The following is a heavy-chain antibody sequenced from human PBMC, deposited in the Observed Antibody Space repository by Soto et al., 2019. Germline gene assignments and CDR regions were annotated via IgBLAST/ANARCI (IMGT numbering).Heavy chain of an antibody. D-gene: IGHD3-9*01. CDR3: ASETRYCHDY. J-gene: IGHJ4*02. Sequence: PGGSLRLCWAASGFTFRSCIRNWVRQAPGKGLEWGSSISSSGSKIYYADSVKSRYTTSRDNAKNSLYLQMNSLRAEDTAVYYCASETRYCHDYWGQGTLVTVSS. CDR2: ISSSGSKI. V-gene: IGHV3-21*01. CDR1: GFTFRSCI.